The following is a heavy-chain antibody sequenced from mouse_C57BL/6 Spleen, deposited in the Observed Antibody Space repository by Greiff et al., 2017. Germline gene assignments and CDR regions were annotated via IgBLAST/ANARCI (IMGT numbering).Heavy chain of an antibody. CDR3: ARGGPLSGD. Sequence: VQLKESGAELVRPGTSVTVSCKASGYAFTNYLIEWVKQRPGQGLEWIGVINPGSGGTNYNEKFKGKATLTADKSSSTAYMQLSSLTSEDSAVYFCARGGPLSGDWGQGTTLTVSS. CDR1: GYAFTNYL. V-gene: IGHV1-54*01. CDR2: INPGSGGT. J-gene: IGHJ2*01.